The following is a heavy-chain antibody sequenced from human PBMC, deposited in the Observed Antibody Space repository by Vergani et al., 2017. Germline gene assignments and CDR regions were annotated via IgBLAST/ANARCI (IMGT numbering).Heavy chain of an antibody. Sequence: QVQLQESGPGLVKPSETLSLTCAVSGYSISSGYYWGWIRQPPGKGLEWIGSIYHSGSTYYNPSLKSRVTISVDTSKNQFSLTLTSVTAADTAVYYCASDTLSGQRADRWGQGILVTVTS. CDR3: ASDTLSGQRADR. CDR1: GYSISSGYY. CDR2: IYHSGST. V-gene: IGHV4-38-2*01. D-gene: IGHD6-19*01. J-gene: IGHJ5*02.